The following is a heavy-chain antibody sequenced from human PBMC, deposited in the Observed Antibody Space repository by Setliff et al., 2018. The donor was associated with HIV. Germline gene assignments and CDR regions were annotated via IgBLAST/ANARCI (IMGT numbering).Heavy chain of an antibody. CDR1: GDPINSHY. CDR3: ARDHNSGTLHAFDL. V-gene: IGHV4-59*11. D-gene: IGHD1-26*01. Sequence: TLSLTCTVSGDPINSHYWSWIRQPPGEGLEWIGHISYNEYTNYNPSLKSRVTISLGTSKKHFSLDLYSVTAADTAVYYCARDHNSGTLHAFDLWGQGTKVTVSS. J-gene: IGHJ3*01. CDR2: ISYNEYT.